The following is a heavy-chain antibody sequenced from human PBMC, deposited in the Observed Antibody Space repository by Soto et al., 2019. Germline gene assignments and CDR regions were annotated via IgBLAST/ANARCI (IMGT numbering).Heavy chain of an antibody. CDR3: ARGPRGSTLYYYYYYGMDV. J-gene: IGHJ6*02. V-gene: IGHV4-4*02. D-gene: IGHD3-10*01. CDR2: IYHSGST. Sequence: SETLSLTCAVSGGSISSSNWWSWVRQPPGKGLEWIGEIYHSGSTNYNPSLKSRVTIPVDKSKNQFSLKLSSVTAADTAVYYCARGPRGSTLYYYYYYGMDVWGQGTTVTVSS. CDR1: GGSISSSNW.